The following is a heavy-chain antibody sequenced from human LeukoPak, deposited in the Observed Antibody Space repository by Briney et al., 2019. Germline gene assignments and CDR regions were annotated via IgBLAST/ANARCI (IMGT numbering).Heavy chain of an antibody. CDR1: GFTFSNRA. J-gene: IGHJ4*02. V-gene: IGHV3-23*01. D-gene: IGHD6-19*01. CDR3: ARAGLSGWYGFDY. CDR2: VSDSGANT. Sequence: QPGGSLRLSCVASGFTFSNRAMSWVRLAPGKGLEWVSTVSDSGANTYYADSVKGRFTITRDNSKNTLYLQMNSLRAEDTAVYYCARAGLSGWYGFDYWGQGTLVTVSS.